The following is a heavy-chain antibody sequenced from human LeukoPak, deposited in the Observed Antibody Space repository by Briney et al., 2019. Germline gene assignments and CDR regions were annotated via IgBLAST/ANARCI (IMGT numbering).Heavy chain of an antibody. D-gene: IGHD4-23*01. Sequence: PSETLSLTRTVSGGSIYSHSWSWIRQPPGKGLEWIGHIFYSGSTKYNPSFRSRATLSVNTSKSQFSLKLNSVTAADTAVYYCARGISWEWRNELRWHNFDYWGQGTLVAVSS. CDR2: IFYSGST. J-gene: IGHJ4*02. CDR1: GGSIYSHS. CDR3: ARGISWEWRNELRWHNFDY. V-gene: IGHV4-59*11.